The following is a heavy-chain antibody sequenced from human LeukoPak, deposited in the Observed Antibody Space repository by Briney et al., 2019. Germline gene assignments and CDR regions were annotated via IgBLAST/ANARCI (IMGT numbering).Heavy chain of an antibody. CDR3: AKDKNYYTSGTYFDY. V-gene: IGHV3-30*02. D-gene: IGHD3-10*01. Sequence: PGGSLRLSCSASGFTFSSCGMHWVRQAPGKGLEWVAFIRYDEINQYYADSVKGRFTISRDNSKNMVYLQMNSLRAEDTAVYYCAKDKNYYTSGTYFDYGGQGTPVTVSS. CDR1: GFTFSSCG. CDR2: IRYDEINQ. J-gene: IGHJ4*02.